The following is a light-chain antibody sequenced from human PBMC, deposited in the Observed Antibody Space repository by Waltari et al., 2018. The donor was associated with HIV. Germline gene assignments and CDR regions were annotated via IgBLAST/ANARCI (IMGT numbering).Light chain of an antibody. CDR2: AAS. CDR3: QQSYSTVYT. V-gene: IGKV1-39*01. Sequence: DIKMTQSPCSLSASVGDTVTITCRASQSISSFLNWYQQKPGKAPKVLIFAASSLQSGVPSRFSGSGSGTDFTLTISSLQPEDFATYYCQQSYSTVYTFGQGTKLEIK. J-gene: IGKJ2*01. CDR1: QSISSF.